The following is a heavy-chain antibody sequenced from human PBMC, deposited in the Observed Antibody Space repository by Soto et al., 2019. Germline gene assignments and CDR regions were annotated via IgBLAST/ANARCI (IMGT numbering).Heavy chain of an antibody. CDR1: GFTFSSYA. CDR2: ISGSGGST. V-gene: IGHV3-23*01. J-gene: IGHJ4*02. D-gene: IGHD3-3*01. Sequence: EVQLLESGGGLVQPGGSLRLSCAASGFTFSSYAMSWVRQAPGKGLEWVSAISGSGGSTYYADSVKGRFTISRDNSKNTLYLQMNSLRAEDTALYYCAKGVALRFLEIAPFDYWGQGTLVTVSS. CDR3: AKGVALRFLEIAPFDY.